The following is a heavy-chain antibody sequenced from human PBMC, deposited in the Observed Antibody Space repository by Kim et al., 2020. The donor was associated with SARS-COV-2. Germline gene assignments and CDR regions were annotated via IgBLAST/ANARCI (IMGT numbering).Heavy chain of an antibody. V-gene: IGHV3-21*01. J-gene: IGHJ4*02. CDR3: ARDYYDSSGYYCPFDY. CDR2: ISSSSSYI. D-gene: IGHD3-22*01. CDR1: GFTFSSYS. Sequence: GGSLRLSCAASGFTFSSYSMNWVRQAPGKGLEWVSSISSSSSYIYYADSVKGRFTISRDNAKNSLYLQMNSLRAEDTAVYYCARDYYDSSGYYCPFDYWGQGTLVTVSS.